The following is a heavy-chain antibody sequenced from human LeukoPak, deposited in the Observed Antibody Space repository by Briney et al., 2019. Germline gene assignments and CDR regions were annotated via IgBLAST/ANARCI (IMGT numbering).Heavy chain of an antibody. CDR3: SEGYFEPFDH. CDR2: IFSSGST. Sequence: SETLSLTCTVSGGSISGYYWSWIRQPPGKGLEWIGYIFSSGSTNYNPSLKSRVTISEDTSVNQFSLKLKSVPAADTAVYYCSEGYFEPFDHWGPGTLVTVSP. CDR1: GGSISGYY. J-gene: IGHJ4*02. D-gene: IGHD2/OR15-2a*01. V-gene: IGHV4-59*01.